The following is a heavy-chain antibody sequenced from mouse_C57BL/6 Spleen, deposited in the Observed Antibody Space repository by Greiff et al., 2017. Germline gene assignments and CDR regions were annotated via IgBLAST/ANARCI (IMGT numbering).Heavy chain of an antibody. D-gene: IGHD2-12*01. J-gene: IGHJ2*01. V-gene: IGHV14-3*01. CDR2: IDPASGNT. CDR1: GFTIKNTY. Sequence: EVQLQQSVAELVRPGASVKLSCTASGFTIKNTYMPWVQQRPEQGLEWIGRIDPASGNTKYAPKFQGRVTIAADTSSNTPYLQMSSLTSEDTAIYYCARHDVAFYFDCWGQGTTLTVSS. CDR3: ARHDVAFYFDC.